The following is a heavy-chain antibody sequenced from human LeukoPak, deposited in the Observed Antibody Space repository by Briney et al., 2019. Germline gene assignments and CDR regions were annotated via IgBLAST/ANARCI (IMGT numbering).Heavy chain of an antibody. CDR2: MNQLGNEK. CDR1: KFTFSSYW. V-gene: IGHV3-7*01. Sequence: GGSLRLSCAASKFTFSSYWMSWVRQAPGKGLEWVAYMNQLGNEKNYLDSVKGRFTISRDSSKNTLYLQMGSLRAEDMAVYYCAREGDSNAFDLWGQGTMVTVSS. CDR3: AREGDSNAFDL. J-gene: IGHJ3*01. D-gene: IGHD2-21*02.